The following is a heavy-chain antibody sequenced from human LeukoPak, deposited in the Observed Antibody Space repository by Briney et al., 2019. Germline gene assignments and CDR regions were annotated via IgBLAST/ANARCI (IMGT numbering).Heavy chain of an antibody. CDR3: ARGTAGTYDY. CDR2: IRPDGNDR. V-gene: IGHV3-7*01. CDR1: GFKFSDHY. D-gene: IGHD6-19*01. J-gene: IGHJ4*02. Sequence: GGSLRLSCAASGFKFSDHYIDWVRQAPGKGLEWVANIRPDGNDRYLVDSARGRFTISRDNAKNSLYLQMNSLRAEDTAMYYCARGTAGTYDYWGQGTLVTVSS.